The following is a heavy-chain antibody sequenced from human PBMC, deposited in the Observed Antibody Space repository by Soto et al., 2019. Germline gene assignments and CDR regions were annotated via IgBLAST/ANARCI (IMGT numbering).Heavy chain of an antibody. CDR1: GFTFSDYY. J-gene: IGHJ4*02. CDR2: SKNKADGYTT. Sequence: EVQLVESGGGLVQPGGSLRLSCAASGFTFSDYYMDWVRQAPGKGLEWVGRSKNKADGYTTEYDAAVKGRFTISRDGSKNSMFQQMNSLKTEDTAVYYCTVWGLWNDFGAAWGQGILVAVSS. D-gene: IGHD3-16*01. V-gene: IGHV3-72*01. CDR3: TVWGLWNDFGAA.